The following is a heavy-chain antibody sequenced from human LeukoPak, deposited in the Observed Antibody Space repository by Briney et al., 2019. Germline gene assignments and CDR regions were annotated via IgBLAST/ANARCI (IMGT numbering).Heavy chain of an antibody. CDR3: AKPGSEGPLYFDY. D-gene: IGHD3-10*01. Sequence: PGGSLRLSCAASGFTFSSYAMSWVRQAPGKGLEWVSAISGSGGSTYYADSVKDRFTTSRDNSKNTLYLQMNSLRAEDTAVYYCAKPGSEGPLYFDYWGQGTLVTVSS. V-gene: IGHV3-23*01. J-gene: IGHJ4*02. CDR2: ISGSGGST. CDR1: GFTFSSYA.